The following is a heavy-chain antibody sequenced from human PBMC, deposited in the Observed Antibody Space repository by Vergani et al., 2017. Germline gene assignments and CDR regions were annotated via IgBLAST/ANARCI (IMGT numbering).Heavy chain of an antibody. CDR3: ARHSTVEWLVKLGWIDP. J-gene: IGHJ5*02. V-gene: IGHV4-39*01. Sequence: QLQLQESGPGVVKPSATLSLTCSVSGASIRSSNYYWGWIRQPPGKGLEWIASIYYSGSTYYNPSLKSRVTISVDTSKNQFSLKLSSVTAAYTAVYFCARHSTVEWLVKLGWIDPWGQGILVTVSS. D-gene: IGHD6-19*01. CDR2: IYYSGST. CDR1: GASIRSSNYY.